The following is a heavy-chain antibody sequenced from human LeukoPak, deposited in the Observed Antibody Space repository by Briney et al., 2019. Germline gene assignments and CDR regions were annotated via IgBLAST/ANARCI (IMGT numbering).Heavy chain of an antibody. CDR2: ITSSGGTI. Sequence: GGSLRLPCAGSGFNFSTYEMNWVRQAPGKGLEWISYITSSGGTIYYAESVKGRFTISRDNAKNSVYLRMNNLRAEDTAIYYCAREDYWGQGTLVTVSS. CDR1: GFNFSTYE. V-gene: IGHV3-48*03. CDR3: AREDY. J-gene: IGHJ4*02.